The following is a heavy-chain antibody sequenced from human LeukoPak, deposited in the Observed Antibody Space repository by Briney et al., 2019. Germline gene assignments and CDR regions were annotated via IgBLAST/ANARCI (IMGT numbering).Heavy chain of an antibody. CDR2: ILRSGRNT. J-gene: IGHJ4*02. CDR1: GFTFSNYA. D-gene: IGHD3-9*01. V-gene: IGHV3-23*01. Sequence: PGTSLILSCASSGFTFSNYAMSWVRHAPREGLEWVSAILRSGRNTYYADSVKGRLTVSRDNYKSPLYLQMNSLRAEDPALYYRAKWGDYDVLTGYYVPDYWGQGPLVPVSS. CDR3: AKWGDYDVLTGYYVPDY.